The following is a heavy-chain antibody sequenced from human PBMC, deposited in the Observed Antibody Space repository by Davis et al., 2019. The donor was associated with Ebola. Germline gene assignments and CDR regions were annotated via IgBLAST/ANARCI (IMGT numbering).Heavy chain of an antibody. J-gene: IGHJ6*02. D-gene: IGHD3-3*01. V-gene: IGHV3-53*01. Sequence: GGSLRLSCAATGFTVRTYFMNWVRQAPGKGLEWVSVIQSGGGTYYADSVKGRFTISRDNSKNTLYLQMNSLRAEDTAVYYCAKGYSRGNDFWSGYIYYYYYGMDVWGQGTTVTVSS. CDR1: GFTVRTYF. CDR3: AKGYSRGNDFWSGYIYYYYYGMDV. CDR2: IQSGGGT.